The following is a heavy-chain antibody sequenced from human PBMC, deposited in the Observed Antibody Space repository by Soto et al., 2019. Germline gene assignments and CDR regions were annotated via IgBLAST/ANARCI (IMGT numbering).Heavy chain of an antibody. V-gene: IGHV3-33*01. CDR1: GFTFSSYG. CDR3: ARDGLGLVIISDGMDV. J-gene: IGHJ6*02. Sequence: QVQLVESGGGVVQPGRSLRLSCAASGFTFSSYGMHWVRQAPGKGLEGGAVIWYDGSNKYYADAVKGRFTISRDNSKNTLYLQMNSLRAEDTAVYYCARDGLGLVIISDGMDVWGQGTTVTVSS. CDR2: IWYDGSNK. D-gene: IGHD3-9*01.